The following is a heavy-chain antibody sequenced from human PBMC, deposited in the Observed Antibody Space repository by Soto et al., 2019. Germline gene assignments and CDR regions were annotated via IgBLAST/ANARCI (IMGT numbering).Heavy chain of an antibody. D-gene: IGHD3-16*02. J-gene: IGHJ4*02. Sequence: ETLSLTCSVSGGTIGDYSWNWIRQPPGKGLEWLGYIFYRGETKYNPSHSLWSRVSISTSNNKVSLTLTSVTAADTAVYFFARGSNRNFECPIVRGQATLVTVSS. CDR1: GGTIGDYS. CDR2: IFYRGET. V-gene: IGHV4-59*13. CDR3: ARGSNRNFECPIV.